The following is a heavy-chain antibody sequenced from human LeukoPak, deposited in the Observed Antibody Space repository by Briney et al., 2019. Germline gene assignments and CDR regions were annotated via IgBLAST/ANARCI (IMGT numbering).Heavy chain of an antibody. CDR2: IYPRDGST. Sequence: SVKVSCKASGYTFTSNYIHWVRQAPGQGLEWMGMIYPRDGSTSYAQKFQGRVTVTRDTSTSTVHMELSGLRYEDTAVYYCARDQEGFDYWGQGTMVTVSS. CDR1: GYTFTSNY. V-gene: IGHV1-46*01. J-gene: IGHJ4*02. CDR3: ARDQEGFDY.